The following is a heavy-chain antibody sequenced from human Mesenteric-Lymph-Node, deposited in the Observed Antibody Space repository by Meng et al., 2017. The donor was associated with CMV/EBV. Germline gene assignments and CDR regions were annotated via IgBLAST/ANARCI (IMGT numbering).Heavy chain of an antibody. D-gene: IGHD4-23*01. Sequence: SETLSLTCTVSGGSISGTDYYWSWIRQSPGKGLEWIGYIYYNGNAYYNPSLQSRITLSVDTSKNQFSLRLRSVTAADTAMYFCARDRGKSHFYYGMDVWGQGTTVTVSS. CDR1: GGSISGTDYY. V-gene: IGHV4-30-4*08. CDR3: ARDRGKSHFYYGMDV. J-gene: IGHJ6*02. CDR2: IYYNGNA.